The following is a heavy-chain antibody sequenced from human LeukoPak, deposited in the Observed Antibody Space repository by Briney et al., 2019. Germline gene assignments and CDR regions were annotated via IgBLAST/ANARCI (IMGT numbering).Heavy chain of an antibody. CDR2: INPNSGGT. V-gene: IGHV1-2*06. CDR3: ARDWRRDGYKMGGY. J-gene: IGHJ4*02. CDR1: GYTFTGYY. Sequence: ASVKVSCKASGYTFTGYYMHWVRQAPGQGLEWMGRINPNSGGTNYAQKLQGRVTMTTDTSTSTAYMELRSLRSDDTAVYYCARDWRRDGYKMGGYWGQGTLVTVSS. D-gene: IGHD5-24*01.